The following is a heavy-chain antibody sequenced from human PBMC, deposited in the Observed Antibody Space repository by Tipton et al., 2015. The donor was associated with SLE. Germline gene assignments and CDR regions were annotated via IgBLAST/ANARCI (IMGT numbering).Heavy chain of an antibody. Sequence: TLSLTCTVSGGSIASYYWSWIRQPPGKGLEWIGYIYDSGSTNYNPSLKSRVTISIDTSENQFSLKMRSVTAADTAVYYCARVIRGYTYGPWDYWGQGTLVTVSS. V-gene: IGHV4-59*01. CDR2: IYDSGST. CDR3: ARVIRGYTYGPWDY. D-gene: IGHD5-18*01. J-gene: IGHJ4*02. CDR1: GGSIASYY.